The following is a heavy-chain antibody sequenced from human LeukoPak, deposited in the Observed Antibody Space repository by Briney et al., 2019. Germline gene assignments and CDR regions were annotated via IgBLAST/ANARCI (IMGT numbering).Heavy chain of an antibody. V-gene: IGHV4-34*01. CDR2: INHSGST. J-gene: IGHJ3*02. CDR3: ARSAGDLYDAFDI. Sequence: PSETPSLTCAVYGGSFSGYYWSWIRQPPGKGLEWIGEINHSGSTNYNPSLKSRVTISVDTSKNQFSLKLSSVTAADTAVYYCARSAGDLYDAFDIWGQGTMVTVSS. D-gene: IGHD7-27*01. CDR1: GGSFSGYY.